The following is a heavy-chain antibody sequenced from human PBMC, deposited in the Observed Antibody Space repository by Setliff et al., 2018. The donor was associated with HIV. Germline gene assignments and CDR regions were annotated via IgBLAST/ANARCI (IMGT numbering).Heavy chain of an antibody. J-gene: IGHJ3*02. D-gene: IGHD5-18*01. CDR3: AKRPGYGYPFHI. CDR1: GGSFIGSSFQ. V-gene: IGHV4-39*01. Sequence: PSETLSLTCTVSGGSFIGSSFQSTWIRQSPGKGLEWVGQVNRDGGAHYNPSLRSRVTISVDTSKNQFSLKLTSVAAADTAVYYCAKRPGYGYPFHIWGQGTMVTVSS. CDR2: VNRDGGA.